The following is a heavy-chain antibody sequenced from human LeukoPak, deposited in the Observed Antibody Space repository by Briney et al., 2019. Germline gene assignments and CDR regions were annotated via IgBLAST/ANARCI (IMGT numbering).Heavy chain of an antibody. CDR2: INWNGGKT. Sequence: GGSLRLSCAASGFTFDDYGMSWVRQAPGKGLEWVSGINWNGGKTGYADSVKGRFTISRDNAKNSLYLQMNSLRAEDTALFYCARGYDYVWGSYRTAGASDIWGQGTMVTVSS. J-gene: IGHJ3*02. V-gene: IGHV3-20*04. D-gene: IGHD3-16*02. CDR3: ARGYDYVWGSYRTAGASDI. CDR1: GFTFDDYG.